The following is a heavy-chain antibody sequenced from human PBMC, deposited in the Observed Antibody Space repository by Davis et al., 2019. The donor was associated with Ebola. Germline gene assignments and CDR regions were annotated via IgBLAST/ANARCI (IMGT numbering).Heavy chain of an antibody. V-gene: IGHV1-18*01. CDR2: ISAYNGNT. Sequence: ASVKVSCKASGYTFTSYDINWVRQATGQGLEWMGWISAYNGNTNYAQKLQGRVTMTTDTSTSTAYMELRSLRSDDTAVYYCARSTTMIVVANNDYWGQGTLVTVSS. CDR3: ARSTTMIVVANNDY. J-gene: IGHJ4*02. D-gene: IGHD3-22*01. CDR1: GYTFTSYD.